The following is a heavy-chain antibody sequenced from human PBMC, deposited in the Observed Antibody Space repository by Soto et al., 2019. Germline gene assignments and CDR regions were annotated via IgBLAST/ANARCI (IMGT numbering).Heavy chain of an antibody. V-gene: IGHV4-4*02. D-gene: IGHD2-2*01. CDR3: ARVISSREEYFDY. CDR1: GDSISGSQW. Sequence: QVQLQESGQRLVKPSETLSLTCAVSGDSISGSQWWSGVRLHPRTGLEWIGEISHTGTTNYNPSLKSRGTMSVDTPKNQFSLILTSVTAADTAVYYCARVISSREEYFDYWGQGTLFTVSP. J-gene: IGHJ4*02. CDR2: ISHTGTT.